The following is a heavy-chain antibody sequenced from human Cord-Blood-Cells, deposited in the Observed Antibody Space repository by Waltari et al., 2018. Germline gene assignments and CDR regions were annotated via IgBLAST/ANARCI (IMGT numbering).Heavy chain of an antibody. CDR1: GGTFSSYA. J-gene: IGHJ4*01. V-gene: IGHV1-69*01. CDR3: ARGPLRYFAWLLYHCDY. Sequence: QVQLVQSGAEVMKPGSSVKVSCKASGGTFSSYAISWVGQAPGQGLEWMGGINPIFGTANYAQKFHGRVTITADESTSTAYMALSSLRSDDTAVYYCARGPLRYFAWLLYHCDYWRHGTLVTVSP. D-gene: IGHD3-9*01. CDR2: INPIFGTA.